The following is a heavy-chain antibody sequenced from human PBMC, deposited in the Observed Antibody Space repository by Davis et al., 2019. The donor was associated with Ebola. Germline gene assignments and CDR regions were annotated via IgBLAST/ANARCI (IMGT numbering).Heavy chain of an antibody. D-gene: IGHD5-12*01. CDR1: GFTLSSYA. Sequence: PGGSLRLSCAASGFTLSSYAMHWVRQPPGQGLEWVASISWHTVKTGYSDSVKGRFTISRDNAKKSLYLEMNNVKLEDAASYYCAKDKGSGYYNEANMNNFYYYYAMDVWGKGTTVTVSS. CDR3: AKDKGSGYYNEANMNNFYYYYAMDV. J-gene: IGHJ6*04. V-gene: IGHV3-9*01. CDR2: ISWHTVKT.